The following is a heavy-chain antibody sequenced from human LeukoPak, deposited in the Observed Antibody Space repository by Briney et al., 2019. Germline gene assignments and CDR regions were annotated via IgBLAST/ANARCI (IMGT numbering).Heavy chain of an antibody. CDR1: GGSVSSGSYY. CDR2: IYYSRTT. V-gene: IGHV4-61*01. J-gene: IGHJ6*04. CDR3: ARDWVVPAAMDYYYYYGMDV. Sequence: SETLSLTCTVSGGSVSSGSYYWSWIRQPPGKGLEWTGHIYYSRTTNYNPSLKSRVTISVATSKTQFSLKLSSVTAADTAVYYCARDWVVPAAMDYYYYYGMDVWGKGTTVTVSS. D-gene: IGHD2-2*01.